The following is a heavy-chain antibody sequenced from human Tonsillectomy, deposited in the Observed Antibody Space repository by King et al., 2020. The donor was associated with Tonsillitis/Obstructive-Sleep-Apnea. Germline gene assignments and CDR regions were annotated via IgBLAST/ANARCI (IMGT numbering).Heavy chain of an antibody. V-gene: IGHV5-51*03. Sequence: QLVQSGAELKKPGESLKISCKVSGYSFTTYWIGWVRQMPGKGLEWMGIIXPGDSDTRYSPSXQXQVTISVDRSISTAYLQWISLKASDTAIYYCVRRXXLGNXWYXXLWGXXXLVTXSS. CDR2: IXPGDSDT. J-gene: IGHJ2*01. D-gene: IGHD4-23*01. CDR3: VRRXXLGNXWYXXL. CDR1: GYSFTTYW.